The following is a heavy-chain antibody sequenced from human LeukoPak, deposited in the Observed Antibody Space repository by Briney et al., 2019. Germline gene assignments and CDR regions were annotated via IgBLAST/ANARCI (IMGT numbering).Heavy chain of an antibody. Sequence: PGGSLRLSCAASGFTVSSNYMSWVRQAPGKGLEWVSVIYSGGSTYYADSVKGRFTISRDNSKNTLYLQMNSLRAEDTAVYYCARDYGGNFNYYYYGMDVWGQGTTVTVSS. CDR2: IYSGGST. J-gene: IGHJ6*02. D-gene: IGHD4-23*01. CDR3: ARDYGGNFNYYYYGMDV. V-gene: IGHV3-53*01. CDR1: GFTVSSNY.